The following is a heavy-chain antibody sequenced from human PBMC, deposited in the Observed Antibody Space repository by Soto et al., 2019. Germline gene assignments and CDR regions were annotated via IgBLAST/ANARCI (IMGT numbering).Heavy chain of an antibody. CDR1: GFSVRTYT. Sequence: PXESLRLSCAASGFSVRTYTMNWVRQAPGKGLEWVSSISISSSDRYYADSVRGRFTISRDNAKNALYLQMNSLRADDTDVYFCVRGMNPLFGGQGTLVTVSS. V-gene: IGHV3-21*06. CDR3: VRGMNPLF. J-gene: IGHJ4*01. CDR2: ISISSSDR.